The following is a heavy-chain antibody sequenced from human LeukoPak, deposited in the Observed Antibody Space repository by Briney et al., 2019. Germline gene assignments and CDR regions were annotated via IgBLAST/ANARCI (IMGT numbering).Heavy chain of an antibody. CDR2: ISYDGTYK. CDR1: GFTFSSYG. Sequence: GGSLRLSCAASGFTFSSYGMHWVRQAPGKGLEWMAFISYDGTYKFHADSVKGRFTISRDNSENTLYLQMNSLRAEDTAVYHCAKDTGRSTKFTTGDDGYWGQGTLVTVSS. V-gene: IGHV3-30*18. CDR3: AKDTGRSTKFTTGDDGY. J-gene: IGHJ4*02. D-gene: IGHD3-9*01.